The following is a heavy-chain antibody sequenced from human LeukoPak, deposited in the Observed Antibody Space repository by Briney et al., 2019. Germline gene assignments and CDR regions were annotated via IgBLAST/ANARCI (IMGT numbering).Heavy chain of an antibody. V-gene: IGHV3-21*01. CDR3: ARDQLTIYFDY. J-gene: IGHJ4*02. Sequence: EGSLRLSCAASGFTFSSYSMNWVRQAPGKGLEWVSSISSSGSYIYYADSVKGRFTISRDNAKNSLYLQMNSLRAEDTAVYYCARDQLTIYFDYWGQGTLVTVSS. CDR1: GFTFSSYS. CDR2: ISSSGSYI. D-gene: IGHD3-3*01.